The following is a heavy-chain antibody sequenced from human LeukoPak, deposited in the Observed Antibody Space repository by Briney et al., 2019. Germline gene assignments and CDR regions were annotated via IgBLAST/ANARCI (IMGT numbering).Heavy chain of an antibody. D-gene: IGHD6-19*01. Sequence: GGSLRLSCAASGFTFSAYAMHWVRQAPGKGLEYVSAIGGDGGGTYYANSVEGRFTISRDNSKNTLYLHMGSLTTEDMAVYYCARDLGGVAEYYFDYWGQGILVTVSS. CDR3: ARDLGGVAEYYFDY. J-gene: IGHJ4*02. CDR1: GFTFSAYA. CDR2: IGGDGGGT. V-gene: IGHV3-64*01.